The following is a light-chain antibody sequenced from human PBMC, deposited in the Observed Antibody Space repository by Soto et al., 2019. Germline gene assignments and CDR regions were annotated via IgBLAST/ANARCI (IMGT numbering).Light chain of an antibody. J-gene: IGLJ3*02. CDR1: SFDVGNRNY. CDR2: EVN. Sequence: QAASVSGSPGQSITISCTGTSFDVGNRNYVSWYQQHPGKAPKLIIYEVNNRPSGISDRFSGSKSGNTASLTISGLQAEDEADYYCSSYTTIGTWVFGGGTKLTVL. CDR3: SSYTTIGTWV. V-gene: IGLV2-14*01.